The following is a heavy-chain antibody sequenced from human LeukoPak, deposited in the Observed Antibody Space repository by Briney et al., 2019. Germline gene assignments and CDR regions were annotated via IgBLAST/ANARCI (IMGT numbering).Heavy chain of an antibody. V-gene: IGHV1-2*02. CDR2: LNPNSGAA. Sequence: GASVKVSCKTSGYSFTAYYIHWLRQAPGQGLEWMAWLNPNSGAADYAQKFQGRATMTRDTSISTAYMELSRLRSDDTAVYYCALDDYGDYPIDYWGQGTLVTVSS. J-gene: IGHJ4*02. CDR1: GYSFTAYY. D-gene: IGHD4-17*01. CDR3: ALDDYGDYPIDY.